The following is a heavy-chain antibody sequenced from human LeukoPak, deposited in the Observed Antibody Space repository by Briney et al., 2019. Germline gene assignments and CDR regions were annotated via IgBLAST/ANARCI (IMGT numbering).Heavy chain of an antibody. J-gene: IGHJ3*02. Sequence: SETLSLTCTVSGGSTRSYYWSWIRQPPGKGLEWIGYIYYSGSTSYNPSLRSRVTISVDTSKNQFSLKLRSVTAADTAVYYCARQVGVGANSDAFDIWGQGTLVIVSS. CDR3: ARQVGVGANSDAFDI. D-gene: IGHD1-26*01. V-gene: IGHV4-59*01. CDR1: GGSTRSYY. CDR2: IYYSGST.